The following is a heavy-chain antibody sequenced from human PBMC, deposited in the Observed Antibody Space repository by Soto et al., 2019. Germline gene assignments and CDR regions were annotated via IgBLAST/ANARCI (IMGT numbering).Heavy chain of an antibody. Sequence: SETLSLTCTVSGGSVTSGNYYWSWIRQPPGKGLEWIGHIYYSGSTNYNPSLESRVTISVDASKNQFSLRLSSVTAADTAVYYCARGPVVTPFVDYWGQGTLVTVSS. J-gene: IGHJ4*02. V-gene: IGHV4-61*01. CDR2: IYYSGST. CDR3: ARGPVVTPFVDY. CDR1: GGSVTSGNYY. D-gene: IGHD2-21*02.